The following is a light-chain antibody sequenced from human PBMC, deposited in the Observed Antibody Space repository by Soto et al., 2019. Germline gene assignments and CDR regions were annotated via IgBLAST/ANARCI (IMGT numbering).Light chain of an antibody. Sequence: QSALTQPASVSGSPGQSITISCTGTISVVGGYNYVSWYQQHPGKAPKLMIFYVSNRPSGVSNRFSGSKSGYTASLTISGLQAEDEADYYCSSYTSSSTYVFGTGTRSPS. J-gene: IGLJ1*01. V-gene: IGLV2-14*03. CDR2: YVS. CDR3: SSYTSSSTYV. CDR1: ISVVGGYNY.